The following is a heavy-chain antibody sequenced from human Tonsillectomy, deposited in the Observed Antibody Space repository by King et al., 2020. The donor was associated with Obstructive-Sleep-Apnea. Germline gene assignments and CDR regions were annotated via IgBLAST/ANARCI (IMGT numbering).Heavy chain of an antibody. CDR3: STSDYYDSSGYYTDFFDY. Sequence: VQLVESGGGLVQPGRSLRLSCTASGFTFGDYAMSWFRQAPGKGLEWVGFIRSKVFGGKAKHAASVKGRFTISRDDSKGIAYLQMSSLKTEDTAVYYCSTSDYYDSSGYYTDFFDYWGRGSLVTVSS. V-gene: IGHV3-49*03. CDR1: GFTFGDYA. CDR2: IRSKVFGGKA. D-gene: IGHD3-22*01. J-gene: IGHJ4*02.